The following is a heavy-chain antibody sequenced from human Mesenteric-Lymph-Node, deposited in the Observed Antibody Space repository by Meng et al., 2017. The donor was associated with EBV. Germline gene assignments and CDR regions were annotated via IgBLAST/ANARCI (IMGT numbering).Heavy chain of an antibody. CDR2: IYHSGTT. CDR1: GDYISSSDW. V-gene: IGHV4-4*02. Sequence: QLQLQESGPGLRKPAGTLSRTCDVSGDYISSSDWWSWVRQPPGKGLEWVGEIYHSGTTNYNPSLKSRVTISVDKSKNQFSLKLASVTAADTAVYYCTRGIGDYYDGSGYSYYFDHWGQGTLVTVSS. D-gene: IGHD3-22*01. CDR3: TRGIGDYYDGSGYSYYFDH. J-gene: IGHJ4*02.